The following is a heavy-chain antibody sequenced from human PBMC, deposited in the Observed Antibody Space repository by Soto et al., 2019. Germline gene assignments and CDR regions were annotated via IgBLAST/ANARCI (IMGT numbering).Heavy chain of an antibody. CDR1: GGSISSSSYY. Sequence: PSETLSLTCTVSGGSISSSSYYWGWIRQPPGKGLEWIGSIYYSGSTYYNPSLKSRVTISVDTSKNQFSLKLSSVTAADTAVYYCARHDVLGELSPSTYYFDYWGQGTLVTVSS. CDR3: ARHDVLGELSPSTYYFDY. J-gene: IGHJ4*02. CDR2: IYYSGST. V-gene: IGHV4-39*01. D-gene: IGHD3-16*02.